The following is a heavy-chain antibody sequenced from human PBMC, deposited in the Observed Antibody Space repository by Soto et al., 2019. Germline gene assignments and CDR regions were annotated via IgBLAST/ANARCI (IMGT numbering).Heavy chain of an antibody. Sequence: PSETLSLTCTVSGDSVSSTYWWNWVRQPPGKGLEWIGEISHSETTDYSPSLKSRVTISVDKSKNQFSLKLSSVTAADTAVYYCARSEAAAGDFDYWGQGAMVTVYS. D-gene: IGHD6-13*01. V-gene: IGHV4-4*02. CDR3: ARSEAAAGDFDY. CDR2: ISHSETT. J-gene: IGHJ4*02. CDR1: GDSVSSTYW.